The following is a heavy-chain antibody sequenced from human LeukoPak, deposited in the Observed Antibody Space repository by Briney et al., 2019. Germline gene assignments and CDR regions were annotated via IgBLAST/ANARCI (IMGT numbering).Heavy chain of an antibody. Sequence: GGSLRLSCAASGFTFSSYDMHWVRQAPGKGLEWVALIWYDGSNKNYADSVKGRFTISRDNSKNTLFLQMNSLRAEDTAVYYCAREASDAFDIWGQGTMVTVSS. CDR2: IWYDGSNK. CDR3: AREASDAFDI. CDR1: GFTFSSYD. J-gene: IGHJ3*02. V-gene: IGHV3-33*01.